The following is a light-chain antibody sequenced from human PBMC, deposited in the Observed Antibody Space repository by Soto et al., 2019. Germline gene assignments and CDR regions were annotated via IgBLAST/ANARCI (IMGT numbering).Light chain of an antibody. V-gene: IGKV3-20*01. J-gene: IGKJ1*01. Sequence: IVLTQSPGTLSLSPRERATHSCRASKSVSSSYLAWYQQKPGQAPRLLIYGASSRATGIPDRFSGSGSGTDFTLTISILEPEDFAVYYCQQYGSSPTWTFGQGTKVDIK. CDR3: QQYGSSPTWT. CDR2: GAS. CDR1: KSVSSSY.